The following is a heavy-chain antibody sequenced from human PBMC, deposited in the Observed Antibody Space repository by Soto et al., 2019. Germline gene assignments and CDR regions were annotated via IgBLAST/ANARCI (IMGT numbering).Heavy chain of an antibody. Sequence: EVQLAESGGGLVQPGGSLRLSCAASGFTFSDHYMDWVRQAPGKGLEWVGRSRDKVHSHTTEYAASVKGRFTISRGDSENSLYLQMNSLKTEYTAVYYCARGVVSTGYFDYWGQGTQVTVSS. D-gene: IGHD5-12*01. CDR3: ARGVVSTGYFDY. CDR1: GFTFSDHY. CDR2: SRDKVHSHTT. V-gene: IGHV3-72*01. J-gene: IGHJ4*02.